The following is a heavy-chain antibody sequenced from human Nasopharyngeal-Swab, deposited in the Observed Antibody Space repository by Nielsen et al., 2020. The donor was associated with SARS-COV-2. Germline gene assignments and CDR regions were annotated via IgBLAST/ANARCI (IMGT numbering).Heavy chain of an antibody. J-gene: IGHJ4*02. V-gene: IGHV3-23*01. CDR3: AKEGSIIVGTFFDS. Sequence: GESLKISCPVSGFAFGNYAMSWVRQAPGKGLEWVSGISGSGGNTFVADSVKGRFTISRDNSKNTLYLQMSSLRVADTATYYCAKEGSIIVGTFFDSWGQGALATVSS. CDR2: ISGSGGNT. D-gene: IGHD1-26*01. CDR1: GFAFGNYA.